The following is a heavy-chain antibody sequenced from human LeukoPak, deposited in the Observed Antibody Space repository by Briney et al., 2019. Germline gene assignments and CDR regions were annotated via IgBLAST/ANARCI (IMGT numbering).Heavy chain of an antibody. Sequence: GASVKVSCKASGYTFTGHYMHWVRQAPGQGLEWMGWINPNSGDTNYAQKFQGRVTMTRATFISTAYMELSRLSFDDTAVYYCAREAVIRGIIITNFDYWGQGTLVTVSS. CDR2: INPNSGDT. CDR1: GYTFTGHY. D-gene: IGHD3-10*01. J-gene: IGHJ4*02. CDR3: AREAVIRGIIITNFDY. V-gene: IGHV1-2*02.